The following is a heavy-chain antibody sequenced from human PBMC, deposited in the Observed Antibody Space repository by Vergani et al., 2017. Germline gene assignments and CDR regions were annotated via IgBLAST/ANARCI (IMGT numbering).Heavy chain of an antibody. V-gene: IGHV3-30*02. CDR3: AKHFRGWGIDY. Sequence: VQLVESGGGVVQRGGSLGPSCATSGFTWGNYDMQWIRQGPGKGLEFVAFIQFDGSNQYYADSVKGRFTLSRDFSKNTLYLQMNSLRTDDTATYYCAKHFRGWGIDYWGQGTQVIVSS. D-gene: IGHD3-16*01. CDR2: IQFDGSNQ. J-gene: IGHJ4*02. CDR1: GFTWGNYD.